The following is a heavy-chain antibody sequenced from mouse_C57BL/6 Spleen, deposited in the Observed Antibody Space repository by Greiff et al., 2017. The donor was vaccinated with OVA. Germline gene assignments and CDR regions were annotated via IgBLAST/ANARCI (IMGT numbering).Heavy chain of an antibody. CDR1: GYTFTSYW. D-gene: IGHD1-1*01. CDR2: INPSNGGT. V-gene: IGHV1-53*01. Sequence: VQLQQSGAELVKPGASVKLSCKASGYTFTSYWMHWVKQRPGQGLEWIGNINPSNGGTNYNEKFKSKATLTVDKSSSTAYMQLSSLTSEDSAVYYCAREVYYGSSGYFDVWGTGTTVTVSS. J-gene: IGHJ1*03. CDR3: AREVYYGSSGYFDV.